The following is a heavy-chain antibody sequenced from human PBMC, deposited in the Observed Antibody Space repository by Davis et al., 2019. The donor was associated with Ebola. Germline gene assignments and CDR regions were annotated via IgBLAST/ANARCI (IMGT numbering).Heavy chain of an antibody. D-gene: IGHD3-10*01. CDR2: ISYDGSNK. CDR3: ASRFGELLSHYYYGMDV. CDR1: GFTFSSYA. V-gene: IGHV3-30-3*01. J-gene: IGHJ6*02. Sequence: GESLKISCAASGFTFSSYAMHWVRQAPGKGLEWVAVISYDGSNKYYADSVKGRFTISRDNSKNTLYLQMNSLRAEDTAVYYCASRFGELLSHYYYGMDVWGQGTTVTVSS.